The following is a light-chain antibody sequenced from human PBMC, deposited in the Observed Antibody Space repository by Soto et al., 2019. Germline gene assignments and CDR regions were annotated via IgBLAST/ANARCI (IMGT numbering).Light chain of an antibody. V-gene: IGKV1-27*01. Sequence: DIQMTQSPSSLSASVGDRVTITCRASQGISNYLAWYQQKPGKVPKLLIYAVSTLKSGVPSRFSGSGSGTDFTLTISSLQPEDVATYYFQEYNSAPFTFGPGTKVDIK. CDR2: AVS. CDR1: QGISNY. CDR3: QEYNSAPFT. J-gene: IGKJ3*01.